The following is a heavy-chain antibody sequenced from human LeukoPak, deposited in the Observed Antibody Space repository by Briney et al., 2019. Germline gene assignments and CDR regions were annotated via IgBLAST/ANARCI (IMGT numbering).Heavy chain of an antibody. CDR2: IRYDGSNH. V-gene: IGHV3-33*01. CDR3: VRALSSADGWYYFDL. Sequence: GRSLKLSCAASGSIFSYYGMHWVRRAPGKGLEWVAFIRYDGSNHFHADSVKGRFTISRDNSKNTLDLHMSSLRPEDTAMYYCVRALSSADGWYYFDLWGQGSLVTVSS. CDR1: GSIFSYYG. J-gene: IGHJ4*02. D-gene: IGHD6-19*01.